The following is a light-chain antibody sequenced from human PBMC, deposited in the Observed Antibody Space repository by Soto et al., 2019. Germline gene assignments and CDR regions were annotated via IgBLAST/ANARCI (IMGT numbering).Light chain of an antibody. J-gene: IGLJ2*01. CDR2: QDI. Sequence: SYELTQPPSVSVSPGQTASITCSGHKLGNKYACWYQRKPGQSPVLVIYQDIKRPSGIPARFSGSNSGNTATLNSSGPQAMDEADYYCQAWDSSTVVFGGGTKLTVL. CDR3: QAWDSSTVV. CDR1: KLGNKY. V-gene: IGLV3-1*01.